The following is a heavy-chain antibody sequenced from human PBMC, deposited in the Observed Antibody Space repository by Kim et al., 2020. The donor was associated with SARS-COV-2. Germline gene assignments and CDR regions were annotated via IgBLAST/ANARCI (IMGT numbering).Heavy chain of an antibody. D-gene: IGHD3-10*01. V-gene: IGHV1-18*01. CDR3: ATMRVYYGSGSYDY. J-gene: IGHJ4*02. Sequence: AQKLQGRVTMTTDTSTSTAYMELRSLRSDDTAVYYCATMRVYYGSGSYDYWGQGTLVTVSS.